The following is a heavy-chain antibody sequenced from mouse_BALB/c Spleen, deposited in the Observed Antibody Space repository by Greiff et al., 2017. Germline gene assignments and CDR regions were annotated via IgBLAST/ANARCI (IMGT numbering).Heavy chain of an antibody. Sequence: EVQGVESGGGLVQPGGSLKLSCAASGFTFSSYAMSWVRQTPEKRLEWVASISSGGSTYYPDSVKGRFTISRDNARNILYLQMSSLRSEDTAMYYCARRYYGSSYVDYAMDYWGQGTSVTVSS. J-gene: IGHJ4*01. CDR3: ARRYYGSSYVDYAMDY. CDR1: GFTFSSYA. D-gene: IGHD1-1*01. V-gene: IGHV5-6-5*01. CDR2: ISSGGST.